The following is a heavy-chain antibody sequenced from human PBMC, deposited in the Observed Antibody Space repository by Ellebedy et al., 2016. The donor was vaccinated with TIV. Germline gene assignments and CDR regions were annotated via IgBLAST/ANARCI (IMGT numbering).Heavy chain of an antibody. D-gene: IGHD3-3*01. Sequence: GESLKISCAASGFTSSSYDMHWVRQVIGKGLEWVAGIDTTGDTYYADSVKGRFTISREDVKKSLYLQLSSLRVGDTAVYYCVRGASFDFWSGYYRGYGMDVWGQGTTVTVSS. J-gene: IGHJ6*02. CDR2: IDTTGDT. CDR3: VRGASFDFWSGYYRGYGMDV. V-gene: IGHV3-13*01. CDR1: GFTSSSYD.